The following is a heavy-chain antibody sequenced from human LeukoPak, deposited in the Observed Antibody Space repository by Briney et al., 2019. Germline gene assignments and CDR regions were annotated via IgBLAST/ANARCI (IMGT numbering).Heavy chain of an antibody. J-gene: IGHJ4*02. V-gene: IGHV1-18*04. CDR1: GYTFTGYY. CDR3: ARDLKMGYSSGRYSWGTGSSNDY. CDR2: IIAYSGNT. D-gene: IGHD6-19*01. Sequence: GASVKVSCKASGYTFTGYYMHWVRQAPGQGLEWMGWIIAYSGNTNYAQKLQGRVTMTTDTSTSTAYMELRSLRSDDTAVYYCARDLKMGYSSGRYSWGTGSSNDYWGQGTLVTVSS.